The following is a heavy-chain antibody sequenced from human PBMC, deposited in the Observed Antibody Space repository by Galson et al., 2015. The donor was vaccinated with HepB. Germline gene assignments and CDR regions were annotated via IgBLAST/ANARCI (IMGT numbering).Heavy chain of an antibody. Sequence: SLRLSCAASGFILSNYGMQWVRQPPGRGLQWVAVISSGGGTQYYADSVKGRFTISRDTSKNMLHLQMNSLRPEDTAVYYCVKESGIPQYGAYFDYWGQGALVTVSS. V-gene: IGHV3-30*18. CDR1: GFILSNYG. CDR3: VKESGIPQYGAYFDY. J-gene: IGHJ4*02. CDR2: ISSGGGTQ. D-gene: IGHD4/OR15-4a*01.